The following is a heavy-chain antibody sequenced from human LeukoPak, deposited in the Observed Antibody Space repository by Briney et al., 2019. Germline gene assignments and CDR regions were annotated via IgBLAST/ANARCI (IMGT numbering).Heavy chain of an antibody. Sequence: PGGSLRLSCAASGFTFSSYNMNWVRQAPGKGLEWVSSISSSSSYIYYADSVRGRFTISRDNAKNSLYLQMNSLRAEDTAVYYCARGRDGSQSPIYDWGQGTLVTVSS. CDR1: GFTFSSYN. J-gene: IGHJ4*02. CDR3: ARGRDGSQSPIYD. D-gene: IGHD5-24*01. V-gene: IGHV3-21*01. CDR2: ISSSSSYI.